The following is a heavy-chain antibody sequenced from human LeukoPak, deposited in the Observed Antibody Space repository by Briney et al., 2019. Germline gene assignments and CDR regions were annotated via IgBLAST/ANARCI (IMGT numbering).Heavy chain of an antibody. CDR2: IYYSGST. CDR3: ARVGRMGITMIVADDAFDI. V-gene: IGHV4-59*01. J-gene: IGHJ3*02. Sequence: SETLSLTCTVSGGSISSYHWSWIRQPPGKGLEWIGYIYYSGSTNYNPSLKSRVTISVDTSKNQFSLKLSSVTAADTAVYYCARVGRMGITMIVADDAFDIWGQGTMVTVSS. CDR1: GGSISSYH. D-gene: IGHD3-22*01.